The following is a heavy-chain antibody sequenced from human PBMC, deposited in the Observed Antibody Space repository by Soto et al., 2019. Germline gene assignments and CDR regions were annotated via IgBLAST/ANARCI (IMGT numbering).Heavy chain of an antibody. CDR3: ARGGGIAVAGTHLDY. V-gene: IGHV3-23*01. CDR2: IGGSGAGT. D-gene: IGHD6-19*01. CDR1: GFTFSSYA. Sequence: EVQLWESGGGLVQPGGSLRLSCAASGFTFSSYAMSWVRQAPGKGLEWVSGIGGSGAGTNYADSVKGRFTISRDNSKNTLYLQMSSLRAEDTAVYYCARGGGIAVAGTHLDYWGQGTLVTVSS. J-gene: IGHJ4*02.